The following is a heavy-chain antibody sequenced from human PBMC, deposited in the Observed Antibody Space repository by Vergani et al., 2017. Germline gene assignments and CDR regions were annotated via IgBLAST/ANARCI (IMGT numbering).Heavy chain of an antibody. V-gene: IGHV3-23*01. CDR3: TKGSRGYTGYFFDY. CDR1: GFSFPGYA. CDR2: VSGSSATP. J-gene: IGHJ4*02. Sequence: EVQLLESGGDFVQPGGSLRLSCEASGFSFPGYAMSWVRQAPGKGLEWVSSVSGSSATPYYADSVKGRFIISRGNSKNTLHLQMNSLRADDTAVYYCTKGSRGYTGYFFDYWGQGTLATVSS. D-gene: IGHD5-12*01.